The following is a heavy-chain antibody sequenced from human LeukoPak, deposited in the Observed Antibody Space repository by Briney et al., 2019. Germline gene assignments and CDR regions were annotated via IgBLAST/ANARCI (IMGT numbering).Heavy chain of an antibody. CDR3: AIIRCRFTGSDY. CDR1: GLTVSSTY. J-gene: IGHJ4*02. V-gene: IGHV3-66*01. D-gene: IGHD1-26*01. Sequence: GGSLRLSCAASGLTVSSTYISWVRQAPGRGPEWVSVIYITGDTYYADSVKGRFTISRDNSKNTLYLQMNSLRAEDTAVYYCAIIRCRFTGSDYWGRGTLVTVSS. CDR2: IYITGDT.